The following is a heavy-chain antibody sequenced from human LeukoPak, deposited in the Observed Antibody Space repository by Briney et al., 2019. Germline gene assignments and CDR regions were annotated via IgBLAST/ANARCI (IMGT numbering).Heavy chain of an antibody. CDR3: ARDGFQGMILYVVYYMDV. J-gene: IGHJ6*03. CDR2: INPNTGGT. Sequence: ASVKFSCKASGYTFTDYFIQWVRQAPGQGREWMGRINPNTGGTNYAQKSQGRVTFTIDTSTNTAYMELSRLRPDDTAVYYCARDGFQGMILYVVYYMDVWGKGTTVTVSS. V-gene: IGHV1-2*06. D-gene: IGHD2-21*01. CDR1: GYTFTDYF.